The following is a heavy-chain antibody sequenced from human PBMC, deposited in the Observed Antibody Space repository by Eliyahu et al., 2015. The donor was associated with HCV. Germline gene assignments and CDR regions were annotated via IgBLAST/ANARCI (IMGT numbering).Heavy chain of an antibody. V-gene: IGHV3-7*04. CDR3: ARVRGVIIAIDY. J-gene: IGHJ4*02. CDR1: GFXFGAYW. Sequence: EVQLVESGGGLVQPGGSLRLSCAASGFXFGAYWMSWVRQAPGKGLEWVANIKQDGSEKYYVDSVKGRFTISRDNAKNSLYLQMNSLRAEDTAVYYCARVRGVIIAIDYWGQGTLVTVSS. CDR2: IKQDGSEK. D-gene: IGHD3-10*01.